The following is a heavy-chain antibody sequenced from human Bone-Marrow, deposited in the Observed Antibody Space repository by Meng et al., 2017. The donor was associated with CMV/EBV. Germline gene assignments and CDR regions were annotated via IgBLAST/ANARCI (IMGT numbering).Heavy chain of an antibody. CDR2: INWNGGST. CDR3: ARERVRFLREGVDY. D-gene: IGHD3-3*01. V-gene: IGHV3-20*04. J-gene: IGHJ4*02. CDR1: GFTFDDYG. Sequence: GESLKISCAASGFTFDDYGMSWVRQAPGKGLEWVSGINWNGGSTGYADSVKGRFTISRDNAKNSLYLQMNSLRAEDTAVYYCARERVRFLREGVDYWGQGTLVTVSS.